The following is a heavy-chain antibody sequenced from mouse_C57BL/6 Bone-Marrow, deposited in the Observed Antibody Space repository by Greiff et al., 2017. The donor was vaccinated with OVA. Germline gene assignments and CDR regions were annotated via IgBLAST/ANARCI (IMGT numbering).Heavy chain of an antibody. V-gene: IGHV1-55*01. J-gene: IGHJ4*01. D-gene: IGHD1-1*01. Sequence: QVQLQQPGAELVKPGASVKMSCKASGYTFTSYWITWVKQRPGQGLEWIGDIYPGSGSTNYNEKFKSKATLTVDTSSSTAYMQLSSLTSEDSAVYYCARGSSYETYAMDYWGQGTSVTVSS. CDR3: ARGSSYETYAMDY. CDR2: IYPGSGST. CDR1: GYTFTSYW.